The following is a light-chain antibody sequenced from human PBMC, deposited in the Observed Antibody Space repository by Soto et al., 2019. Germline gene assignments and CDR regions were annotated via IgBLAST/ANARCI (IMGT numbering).Light chain of an antibody. V-gene: IGKV1-39*01. CDR2: AAS. J-gene: IGKJ1*01. Sequence: DIQMTQSPSTLSASAGDRVTITCRASQSVNTYLHWYQQKAGQAPKLLIYAASNLQSGVPSRFSGRGSGTDFTLTVESLQPEDFATYYCQQGYSNPWTFGQGTKVDIK. CDR1: QSVNTY. CDR3: QQGYSNPWT.